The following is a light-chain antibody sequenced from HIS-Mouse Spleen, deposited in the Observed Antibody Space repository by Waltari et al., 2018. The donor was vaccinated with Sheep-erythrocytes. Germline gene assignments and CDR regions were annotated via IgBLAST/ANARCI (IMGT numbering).Light chain of an antibody. V-gene: IGLV2-11*01. CDR1: SSDVGGYNY. CDR3: CSYAGSYTFVV. Sequence: QSALTQPRSVSGSPGQSVTISCTGTSSDVGGYNYLSWYQQHPGKPPKLMLYDVSQRPSGVPYRFSGSKSGNTASLTISGLQAEDEADYYCCSYAGSYTFVVFGGGTKLTVL. J-gene: IGLJ2*01. CDR2: DVS.